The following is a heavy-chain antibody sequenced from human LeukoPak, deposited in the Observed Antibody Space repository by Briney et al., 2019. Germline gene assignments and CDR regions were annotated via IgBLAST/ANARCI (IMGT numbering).Heavy chain of an antibody. CDR2: INPNSGGT. J-gene: IGHJ5*02. V-gene: IGHV1-2*02. CDR3: AREGGLGYDSSGYYSGADWFDP. CDR1: GYTFTGYY. Sequence: ASVKVSCKASGYTFTGYYMHWVRQAPGQGLEWMGWINPNSGGTNYAQKLQGRVTMTTDTSTSTAYMELRSLRSDDTAVYYCAREGGLGYDSSGYYSGADWFDPWGQGTLVTVSS. D-gene: IGHD3-22*01.